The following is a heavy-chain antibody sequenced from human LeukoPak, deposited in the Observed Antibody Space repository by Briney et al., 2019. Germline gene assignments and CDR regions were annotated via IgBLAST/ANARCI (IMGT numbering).Heavy chain of an antibody. CDR1: GFTFSSYG. V-gene: IGHV3-30*03. D-gene: IGHD3-3*01. CDR2: ISYDGSNK. Sequence: GRSLRLSCAASGFTFSSYGMHWVRQAPGKGLEWVAVISYDGSNKYYADSVKGRFTISRDNSKNTLYLQMNSLRAEDTAVYYCARVPRGITIFGVVRSRYNWFDPWGQGTLVTVSS. CDR3: ARVPRGITIFGVVRSRYNWFDP. J-gene: IGHJ5*02.